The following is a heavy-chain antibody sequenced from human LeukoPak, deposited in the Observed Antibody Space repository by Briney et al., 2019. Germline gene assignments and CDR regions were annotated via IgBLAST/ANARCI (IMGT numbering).Heavy chain of an antibody. CDR1: GFAFSSSE. D-gene: IGHD3-10*01. CDR3: ARSVSGSGSYYNGFKYYYYMDV. J-gene: IGHJ6*03. CDR2: ISSSGNTI. Sequence: GGSLRLSCAASGFAFSSSEMNWVRQAPGQGLEWVSYISSSGNTIYYTGSVKGRFTISRDNARNSLYLQMNSLRAEDTALYYCARSVSGSGSYYNGFKYYYYMDVWGKGTTVTISS. V-gene: IGHV3-48*03.